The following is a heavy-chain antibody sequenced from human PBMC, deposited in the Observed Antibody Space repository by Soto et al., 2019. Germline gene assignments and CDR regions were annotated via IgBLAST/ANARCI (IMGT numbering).Heavy chain of an antibody. D-gene: IGHD2-2*01. V-gene: IGHV3-7*03. Sequence: PGGSLRLSCAASGFPFSTQWMTWVRQAPGKGLEWVANIKADGSEKNYVDSVKGRFTISRDNAKNSLYLQMNSLRAEDTALYYCAKDIYCSSTSCLGGFDIWGQGTMVTVSS. CDR1: GFPFSTQW. CDR3: AKDIYCSSTSCLGGFDI. J-gene: IGHJ3*02. CDR2: IKADGSEK.